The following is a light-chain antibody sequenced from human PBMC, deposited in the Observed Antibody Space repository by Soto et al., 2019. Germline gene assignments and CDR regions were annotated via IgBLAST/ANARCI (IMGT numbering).Light chain of an antibody. CDR2: ANT. CDR1: SSNIRAGYD. J-gene: IGLJ2*01. V-gene: IGLV1-40*01. Sequence: QSVLTQPPSVSGAPGQRITISCTGSSSNIRAGYDVHWYQQVPGTAPKLLIYANTNRPSGVPGRFSGSKSGASASLAITGLQAEDEADYYCQSYDSSLSASVFGGGTKVTVL. CDR3: QSYDSSLSASV.